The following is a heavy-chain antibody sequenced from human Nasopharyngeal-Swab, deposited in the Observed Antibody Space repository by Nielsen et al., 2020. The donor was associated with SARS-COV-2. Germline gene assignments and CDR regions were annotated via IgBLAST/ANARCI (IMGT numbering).Heavy chain of an antibody. CDR3: ARDSGIAATGRGGYFEY. CDR2: ISSSGSTI. V-gene: IGHV3-48*03. J-gene: IGHJ4*02. D-gene: IGHD6-13*01. CDR1: GFTFSSYE. Sequence: GESLKISCAASGFTFSSYEMNWVRQAPGKGLEWVSYISSSGSTIYYADSVKGRFTISRDNARNSLFLQMNSLRAEDTAVYYCARDSGIAATGRGGYFEYWGQGALVTVSS.